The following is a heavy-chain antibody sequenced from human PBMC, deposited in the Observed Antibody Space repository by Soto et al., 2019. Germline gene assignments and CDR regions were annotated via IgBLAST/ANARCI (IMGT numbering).Heavy chain of an antibody. Sequence: QITLKESGPTLVKPTQTLTLTCTFSGFSLSTSGVGVGWIRQPPGKALEWLALIYWDDDKRYSPSLKSRLTITKDTSKNQGGLTSTTMDPLDTATYYCAHQMRRVTGSWYALYSDYWGQGTLVTVSS. J-gene: IGHJ4*02. V-gene: IGHV2-5*02. CDR2: IYWDDDK. CDR3: AHQMRRVTGSWYALYSDY. D-gene: IGHD6-13*01. CDR1: GFSLSTSGVG.